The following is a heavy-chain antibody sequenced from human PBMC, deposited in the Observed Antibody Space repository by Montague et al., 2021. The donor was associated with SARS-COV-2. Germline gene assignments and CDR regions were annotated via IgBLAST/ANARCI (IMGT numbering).Heavy chain of an antibody. CDR3: AREFGGTTYYYGMDV. CDR1: GGSISSYY. D-gene: IGHD4-17*01. CDR2: IYYSGST. V-gene: IGHV4-59*01. J-gene: IGHJ6*02. Sequence: SETLSLTCTVSGGSISSYYWSRILQPPGKGLEWIGYIYYSGSTNYNPSLKSRVTTSVDTSKNQFSLKLSSVTAADTAVYYCAREFGGTTYYYGMDVWGQGTTVTVSS.